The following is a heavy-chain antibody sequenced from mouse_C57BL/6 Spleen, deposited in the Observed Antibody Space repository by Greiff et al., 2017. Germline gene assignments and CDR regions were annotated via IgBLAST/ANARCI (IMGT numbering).Heavy chain of an antibody. V-gene: IGHV1-82*01. CDR3: ARPLYCSSPYYYAMDY. Sequence: QVQLQQSGPELVQPGASVKISCKASGYAFSSSWMNWVKQRPGKGLEWIGRIYPGDGDTNYNGKFKGKATLTADKSSSTAYMQLSSLTSEDSAVYFCARPLYCSSPYYYAMDYWGQGTSVTVSS. CDR2: IYPGDGDT. J-gene: IGHJ4*01. CDR1: GYAFSSSW. D-gene: IGHD1-1*01.